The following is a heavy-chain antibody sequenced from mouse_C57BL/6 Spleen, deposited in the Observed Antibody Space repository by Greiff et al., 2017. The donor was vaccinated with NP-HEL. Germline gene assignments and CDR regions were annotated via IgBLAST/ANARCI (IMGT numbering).Heavy chain of an antibody. CDR2: IWSGGST. V-gene: IGHV2-2*01. D-gene: IGHD2-3*01. Sequence: QVQLKQSGPGLVEPSQSLSITCTVSGFSLTSYGVHWVRQSPGKGLEWLGVIWSGGSTDYNAAFISRLSISKDNSKSQVFFKMNSLQADDTAIYYCARNWDGYYVRGAMDYWGQGTSVTVSS. CDR3: ARNWDGYYVRGAMDY. CDR1: GFSLTSYG. J-gene: IGHJ4*01.